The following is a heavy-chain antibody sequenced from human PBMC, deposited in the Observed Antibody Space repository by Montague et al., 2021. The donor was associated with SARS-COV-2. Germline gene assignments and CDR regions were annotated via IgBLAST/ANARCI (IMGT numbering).Heavy chain of an antibody. CDR1: GFTFSSYS. CDR2: ISSSSSYI. J-gene: IGHJ4*02. D-gene: IGHD3-9*01. Sequence: SLSLSASGFTFSSYSMNWVRQAPGKGLEWVSSISSSSSYIYYADSVKGRFTISRDNAKNSLYLQMNSLRAEDTAVYYCARAGTYYDILTGYAESGYFDYWGQGTLVTVSS. V-gene: IGHV3-21*01. CDR3: ARAGTYYDILTGYAESGYFDY.